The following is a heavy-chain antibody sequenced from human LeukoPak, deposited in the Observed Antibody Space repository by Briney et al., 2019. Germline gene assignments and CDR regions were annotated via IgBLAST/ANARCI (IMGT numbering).Heavy chain of an antibody. D-gene: IGHD3-3*01. Sequence: SETLSLTRAVSGYSISSGYYWGWIRQPPGKGLEWIGSIYHSGSTYYNPSLKSRVTISVDTSKNQFSLKLSSVTAADTAVYYCASYDFWSGYYRAWGQGTLVTVSS. CDR3: ASYDFWSGYYRA. J-gene: IGHJ5*02. V-gene: IGHV4-38-2*01. CDR1: GYSISSGYY. CDR2: IYHSGST.